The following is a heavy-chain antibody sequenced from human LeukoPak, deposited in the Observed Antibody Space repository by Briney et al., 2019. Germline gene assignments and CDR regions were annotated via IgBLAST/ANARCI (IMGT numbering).Heavy chain of an antibody. CDR1: GYTFTSYG. V-gene: IGHV1-18*01. J-gene: IGHJ3*02. Sequence: ASVKVSCKASGYTFTSYGISWVRQAPGQGLEWMGWISAYNGNTNYAQKLQGRVTITADETTSTAYMELSSLRSEDTAVYYCASVRGSGWYRDAFDIWGQGTMVTVSS. CDR3: ASVRGSGWYRDAFDI. CDR2: ISAYNGNT. D-gene: IGHD6-19*01.